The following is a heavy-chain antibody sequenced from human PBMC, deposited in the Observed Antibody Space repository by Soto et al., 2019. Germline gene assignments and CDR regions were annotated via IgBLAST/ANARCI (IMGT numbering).Heavy chain of an antibody. CDR3: AREGGSNGVYKLDY. D-gene: IGHD2-8*01. Sequence: QVQLVQSGAEVKKPGASVKVSCKASGYTFTSYYMHWVRQAPGQGLEWMGIINPSGGSTSYAQKSQSRVTMTRHTSTSTVYMELSSLRSEHTAVYYCAREGGSNGVYKLDYWGQRTLVTVSS. CDR2: INPSGGST. V-gene: IGHV1-46*01. J-gene: IGHJ4*02. CDR1: GYTFTSYY.